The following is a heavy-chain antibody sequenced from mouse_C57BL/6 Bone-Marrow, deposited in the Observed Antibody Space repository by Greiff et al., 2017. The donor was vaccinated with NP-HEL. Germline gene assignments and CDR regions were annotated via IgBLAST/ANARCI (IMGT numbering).Heavy chain of an antibody. V-gene: IGHV1-59*01. CDR2: IDPSDSYT. D-gene: IGHD1-1*01. CDR3: ARPYGSRLYWYFEV. J-gene: IGHJ1*03. CDR1: GYTFTSYW. Sequence: QVQLQQPGAELVRPGTSVKLSCKASGYTFTSYWMPWVKPSPGQGLEWIGVIDPSDSYTTSNQKFTGKATLTVDTSSSTAYMQLSSLTTEDSAVYYCARPYGSRLYWYFEVGGTGTTVTVSS.